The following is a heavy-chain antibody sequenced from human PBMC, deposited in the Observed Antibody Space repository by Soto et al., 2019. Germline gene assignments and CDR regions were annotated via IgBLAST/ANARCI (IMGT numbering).Heavy chain of an antibody. CDR1: GFTFSNAL. CDR2: IKSKTDGGTT. D-gene: IGHD6-19*01. V-gene: IGHV3-15*07. CDR3: TTELGSSSGWYYFDY. J-gene: IGHJ4*02. Sequence: PGGSLILSCAASGFTFSNALMNSVRQAPAKALASVGRIKSKTDGGTTYYAAPVKGRFTISRDDSKNTLYLQMNSLKTEDTAVYYCTTELGSSSGWYYFDYWGQGTLVTVSS.